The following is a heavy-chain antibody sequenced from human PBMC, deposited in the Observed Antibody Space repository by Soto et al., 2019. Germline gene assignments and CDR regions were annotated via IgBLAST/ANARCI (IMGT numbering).Heavy chain of an antibody. CDR1: GYTFTSYG. CDR2: ISAYNGNT. CDR3: ARGRVRPTFGGVIVNYYMDV. Sequence: ASVKVSCKASGYTFTSYGISWVRQAPGQGLEWMGWISAYNGNTNYAQKLQGRVTMTTDTSKNQFSLKLSSVTAADTAVYYCARGRVRPTFGGVIVNYYMDVWGKGTTVTVSS. D-gene: IGHD3-16*02. V-gene: IGHV1-18*01. J-gene: IGHJ6*03.